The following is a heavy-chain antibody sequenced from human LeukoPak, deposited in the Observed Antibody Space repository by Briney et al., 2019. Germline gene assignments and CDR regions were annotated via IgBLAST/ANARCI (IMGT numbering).Heavy chain of an antibody. CDR2: ISSSSSYI. D-gene: IGHD2-15*01. J-gene: IGHJ4*02. CDR3: ARASCSGGSCYYEPSSIDY. V-gene: IGHV3-21*01. CDR1: GFTISSYS. Sequence: PGGSLRLSCAASGFTISSYSMNWVRQAPGKGLEWVSSISSSSSYIYYADSVKGRFTISRDNAKNSLYLQMNSLRAEDTAVYYCARASCSGGSCYYEPSSIDYWGQGTLVTVSS.